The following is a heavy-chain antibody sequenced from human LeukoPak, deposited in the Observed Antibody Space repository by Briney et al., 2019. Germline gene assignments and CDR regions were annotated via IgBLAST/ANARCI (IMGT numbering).Heavy chain of an antibody. J-gene: IGHJ3*02. D-gene: IGHD6-13*01. Sequence: GAPLKTSSKGAGSRFTSYWSGWGRPMPGKGLEWMGIISPGDSDTRYSTSFQGQVTISADKSISTAYRQWSSLTASDTAMYYCARGNPSSIAAAGTREVAFDIWAKGQWSPSLQ. CDR3: ARGNPSSIAAAGTREVAFDI. V-gene: IGHV5-51*01. CDR1: GSRFTSYW. CDR2: ISPGDSDT.